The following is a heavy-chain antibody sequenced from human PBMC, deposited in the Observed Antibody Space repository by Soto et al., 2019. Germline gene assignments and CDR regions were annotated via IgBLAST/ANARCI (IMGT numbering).Heavy chain of an antibody. Sequence: GRSMRQSCTAAGFSFVKASMNWIRHATGKGLEGVGLNKRKSDSGATDYAAPGKGRFTISRDDAENTVYLQMNSLKTEDSAVYYCARGMVETQNWFDPWGQGTLVTVSS. CDR2: NKRKSDSGAT. D-gene: IGHD2-21*02. CDR1: GFSFVKAS. J-gene: IGHJ5*02. V-gene: IGHV3-15*07. CDR3: ARGMVETQNWFDP.